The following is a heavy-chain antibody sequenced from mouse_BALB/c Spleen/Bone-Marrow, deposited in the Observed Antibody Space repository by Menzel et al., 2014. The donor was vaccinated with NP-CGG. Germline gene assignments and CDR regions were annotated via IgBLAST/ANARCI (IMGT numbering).Heavy chain of an antibody. CDR2: IISGGST. D-gene: IGHD1-2*01. CDR3: ARGGYYYFDS. CDR1: GFTFSSYA. Sequence: EVHLVESGGGLVEPGGSLKLSCAASGFTFSSYAMSWVRQTPEKRLEWVASIISGGSTYYPDSVKGRFTISRDNARNTLYLQMSSLRSEDKAMYYCARGGYYYFDSWGQGTTLTVSS. V-gene: IGHV5-6-5*01. J-gene: IGHJ2*01.